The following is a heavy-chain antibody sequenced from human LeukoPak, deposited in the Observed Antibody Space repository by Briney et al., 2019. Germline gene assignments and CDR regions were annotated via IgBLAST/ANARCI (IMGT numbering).Heavy chain of an antibody. CDR3: ARDPKVVPGAFDI. D-gene: IGHD2-15*01. CDR1: GGTFSSYA. CDR2: IIPIFGTA. J-gene: IGHJ3*02. Sequence: GASVKVSCKASGGTFSSYAISWVRQAPGQGLEWMGGIIPIFGTANYAQKFQGRVTITADESTSTAYMELSSLRSEDTAVYYCARDPKVVPGAFDIWGQGTMVTVSS. V-gene: IGHV1-69*01.